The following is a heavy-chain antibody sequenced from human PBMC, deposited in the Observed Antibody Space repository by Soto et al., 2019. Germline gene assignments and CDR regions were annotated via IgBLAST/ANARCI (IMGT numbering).Heavy chain of an antibody. CDR1: GFTFSSYG. D-gene: IGHD4-4*01. Sequence: GGSLRLSCAASGFTFSSYGMHWVRQAPGKGLEWVAVISYDGSNKYYADSVKGRFTISRDNSKNTLYLQMNSLRAEDTAVYYCAKDGDYSNYGYYYYMDVWGKGTTVTVSS. CDR3: AKDGDYSNYGYYYYMDV. V-gene: IGHV3-30*18. J-gene: IGHJ6*03. CDR2: ISYDGSNK.